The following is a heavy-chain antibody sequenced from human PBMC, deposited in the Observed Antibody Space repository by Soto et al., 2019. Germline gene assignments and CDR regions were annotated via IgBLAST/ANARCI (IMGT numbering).Heavy chain of an antibody. V-gene: IGHV1-18*01. D-gene: IGHD3-9*01. CDR2: ISAYNGNI. CDR3: ARDQWVYDISPGFAI. Sequence: ASVKVSCKASGYTFTSYGISWVRQAPGQGLEWMGWISAYNGNINYAQKLQGRVTMTTDTSTSTAYMELRSLRSDVTAVYYCARDQWVYDISPGFAIWGQGTMVTVSS. CDR1: GYTFTSYG. J-gene: IGHJ3*02.